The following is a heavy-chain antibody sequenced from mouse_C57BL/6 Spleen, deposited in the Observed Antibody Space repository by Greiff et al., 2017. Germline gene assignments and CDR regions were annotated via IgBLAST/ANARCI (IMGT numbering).Heavy chain of an antibody. Sequence: QVQLQQSGAELVKPGASVTLSCKASGYTFTSYWMHWVKQRPGQGLEWIGMIHPNSGSTNYNEKFKSKATLTVDKSSSTAYMQLSSLTSEDSAVYYCARSRVDDYARDYWGQGTSVTVSS. CDR3: ARSRVDDYARDY. CDR1: GYTFTSYW. J-gene: IGHJ4*01. CDR2: IHPNSGST. V-gene: IGHV1-64*01. D-gene: IGHD2-3*01.